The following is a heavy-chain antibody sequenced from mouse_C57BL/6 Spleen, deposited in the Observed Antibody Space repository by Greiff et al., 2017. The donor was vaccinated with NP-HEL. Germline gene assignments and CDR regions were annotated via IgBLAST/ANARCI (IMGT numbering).Heavy chain of an antibody. CDR3: ARLVELGGYYVGAMDY. Sequence: QVQLQQPGTELVKPGASVKLSCKASGYTFTSYWMHWVKQRPGQGLEWIGNINPSNGGTNYNEKFKSKATLTVDKSSSTAYMQLSSLTSEDSAVYYCARLVELGGYYVGAMDYWGQGTSVTVSS. J-gene: IGHJ4*01. D-gene: IGHD2-3*01. CDR2: INPSNGGT. CDR1: GYTFTSYW. V-gene: IGHV1-53*01.